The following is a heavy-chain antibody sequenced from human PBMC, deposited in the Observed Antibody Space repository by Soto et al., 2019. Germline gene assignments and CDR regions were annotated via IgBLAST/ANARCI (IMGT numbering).Heavy chain of an antibody. Sequence: PXXTLSLTCPVSGASISSFYWNWIRQSPGKGLEWIGYMHDSGSTSYNPSLKSRVTISVDTSRNQLSLKLTSVTAADTAVYYCAAPPRHWGQGILVTVSS. CDR2: MHDSGST. V-gene: IGHV4-59*01. CDR1: GASISSFY. J-gene: IGHJ4*02. CDR3: AAPPRH. D-gene: IGHD6-6*01.